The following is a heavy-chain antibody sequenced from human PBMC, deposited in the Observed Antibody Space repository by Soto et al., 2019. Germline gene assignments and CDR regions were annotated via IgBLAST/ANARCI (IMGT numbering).Heavy chain of an antibody. Sequence: PGGSLRLSCAASGFSFRSYSMNWVRQAPGKGLEWISYISSSSKTIYYADSVKDRFIISRDNAKNSLYLQMNSLRDEDTAVYYCARDGNYYDSSGFWPWGQGTMVTVSS. CDR3: ARDGNYYDSSGFWP. V-gene: IGHV3-48*02. D-gene: IGHD3-22*01. CDR2: ISSSSKTI. J-gene: IGHJ3*01. CDR1: GFSFRSYS.